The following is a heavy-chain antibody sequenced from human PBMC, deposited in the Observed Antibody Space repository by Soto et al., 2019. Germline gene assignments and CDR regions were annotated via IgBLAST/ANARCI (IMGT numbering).Heavy chain of an antibody. CDR2: LYYSGNT. CDR3: ARVGGVAARTFDY. J-gene: IGHJ4*02. V-gene: IGHV4-59*01. D-gene: IGHD2-15*01. Sequence: SETLSLTCTVSGGSISPFYWSWVRQPPGKGLEWIGYLYYSGNTNYNPSLKSRVTISVDASKNQVSLRLTSVTAADTAVYYCARVGGVAARTFDYWGQGTLVTVSS. CDR1: GGSISPFY.